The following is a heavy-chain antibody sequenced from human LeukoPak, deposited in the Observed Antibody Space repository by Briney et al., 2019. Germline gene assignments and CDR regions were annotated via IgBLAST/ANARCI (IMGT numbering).Heavy chain of an antibody. J-gene: IGHJ3*02. Sequence: PSETLSLTCTVSGGSISSGGYYWRWIRQHPGKGLEWIGYIYYSGSTYYNPSLKSRVTISVDTSKNQFSLKLSSVTAADTAVYYCARHAYCGGDCYSGKLYAFDIWGQGTMVTVSS. V-gene: IGHV4-39*01. CDR2: IYYSGST. CDR3: ARHAYCGGDCYSGKLYAFDI. D-gene: IGHD2-21*02. CDR1: GGSISSGGYY.